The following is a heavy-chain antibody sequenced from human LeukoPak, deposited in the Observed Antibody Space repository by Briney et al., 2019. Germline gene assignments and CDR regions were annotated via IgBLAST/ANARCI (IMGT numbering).Heavy chain of an antibody. V-gene: IGHV1-69*04. Sequence: SVKVSCKASGGTFSSYAISWVRQAPGQGLEWMGRIIPILGIANYAQKFQGRVTITADKSTSTAYMELGSMRSEDTAVYYCARGSGGGAIQLWYDYWGQGTLVTVSS. CDR3: ARGSGGGAIQLWYDY. J-gene: IGHJ4*02. CDR1: GGTFSSYA. D-gene: IGHD5-18*01. CDR2: IIPILGIA.